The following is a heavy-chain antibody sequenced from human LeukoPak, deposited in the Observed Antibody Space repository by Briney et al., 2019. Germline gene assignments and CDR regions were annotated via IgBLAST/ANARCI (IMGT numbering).Heavy chain of an antibody. Sequence: PSETLSLTCTVSGGSISSYYWSWIRQPPGKGLEWIGYIYYSGSTNYNPSLKSRVTISVDTSKNQFSLKLSSVTAADTAVYYCARDSVLPGIAAAGTDVDGMDVWGQGTTVTVSS. D-gene: IGHD6-13*01. CDR2: IYYSGST. V-gene: IGHV4-59*01. J-gene: IGHJ6*02. CDR3: ARDSVLPGIAAAGTDVDGMDV. CDR1: GGSISSYY.